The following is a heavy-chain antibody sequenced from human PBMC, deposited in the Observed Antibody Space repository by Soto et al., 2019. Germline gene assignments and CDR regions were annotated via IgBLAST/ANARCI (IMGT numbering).Heavy chain of an antibody. CDR3: SRSGDSTGIRSNWFDS. CDR1: GYSFTSYW. Sequence: PGESLKISCKGSGYSFTSYWIGWVRQMPGKGLEWMGIIYPGDSETRYSPSFQGQVTISADKSISTAYLQWSSLKASDTAMYYCSRSGDSTGIRSNWFDSWGQGTLVTVSS. V-gene: IGHV5-51*01. D-gene: IGHD3-22*01. CDR2: IYPGDSET. J-gene: IGHJ5*01.